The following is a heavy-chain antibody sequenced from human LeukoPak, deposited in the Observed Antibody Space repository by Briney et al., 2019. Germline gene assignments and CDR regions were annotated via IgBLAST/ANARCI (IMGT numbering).Heavy chain of an antibody. CDR3: AREVRWRDFDAFDI. CDR1: GGSISSGGYY. D-gene: IGHD3/OR15-3a*01. J-gene: IGHJ3*02. V-gene: IGHV4-31*03. CDR2: IYYSGST. Sequence: SETLSLTCTVSGGSISSGGYYWSWIRQHPGKGLEWIGYIYYSGSTYYNPSLKSRVTISVDTSKNQFSLKLSSETAADTAVYYCAREVRWRDFDAFDIWGQGTMVTVSS.